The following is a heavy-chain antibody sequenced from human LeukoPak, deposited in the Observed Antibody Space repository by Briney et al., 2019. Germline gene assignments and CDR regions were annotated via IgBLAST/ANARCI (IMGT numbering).Heavy chain of an antibody. CDR1: GGSPDFSGYY. Sequence: PSETLSLTCAVSGGSPDFSGYYWTWVRQPPGKGLEWIGEINHGGNTNYNASLKSRAIISRNTSKNQFSLKLSSVTAADTAVYYCAREDAVGYDYYGMDVWGQGTTVTVS. J-gene: IGHJ6*02. D-gene: IGHD1-26*01. V-gene: IGHV4-34*01. CDR2: INHGGNT. CDR3: AREDAVGYDYYGMDV.